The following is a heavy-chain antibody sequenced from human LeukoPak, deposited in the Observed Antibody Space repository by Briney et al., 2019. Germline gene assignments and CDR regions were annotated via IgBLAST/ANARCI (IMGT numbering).Heavy chain of an antibody. D-gene: IGHD6-13*01. CDR2: VSGSGGST. J-gene: IGHJ4*02. V-gene: IGHV3-23*01. CDR1: GFTFSSYA. CDR3: ARDLRSSSWYFDY. Sequence: GGSLRLSCAASGFTFSSYAMSWVRQAPGKGLEWVSAVSGSGGSTYYADSVKGRFTISRDNAKNSLYLQMNSLRAEDTAVYYCARDLRSSSWYFDYWGQGTLVTVSS.